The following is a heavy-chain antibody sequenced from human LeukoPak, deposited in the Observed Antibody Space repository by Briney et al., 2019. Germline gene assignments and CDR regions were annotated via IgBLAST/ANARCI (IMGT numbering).Heavy chain of an antibody. CDR3: ARDRSVGSSWYRNNWFDP. D-gene: IGHD6-13*01. V-gene: IGHV1-18*01. Sequence: EASVKVSCKASGYTFTSYGISRVRQAPGQGLEWMGWISAYNGNTNYAQKLQGRVTMTTDTSTSTAYMELRSLRSDDTAVYYCARDRSVGSSWYRNNWFDPWGQGTLVTVSS. CDR2: ISAYNGNT. J-gene: IGHJ5*02. CDR1: GYTFTSYG.